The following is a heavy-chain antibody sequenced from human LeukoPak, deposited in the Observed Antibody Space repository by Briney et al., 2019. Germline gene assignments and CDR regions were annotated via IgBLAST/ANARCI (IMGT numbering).Heavy chain of an antibody. D-gene: IGHD3/OR15-3a*01. CDR2: IKRKTKGVTT. Sequence: GGSLRLFCAASGLIFSKAWPRWARQAPGGGLEWVSRIKRKTKGVTTDYAEPVKGRFTISRDDSKNTLNLQMNSLKTEDTGVYYCSTSTEPGLDYWGQGNLVTVSS. V-gene: IGHV3-15*01. CDR1: GLIFSKAW. J-gene: IGHJ4*02. CDR3: STSTEPGLDY.